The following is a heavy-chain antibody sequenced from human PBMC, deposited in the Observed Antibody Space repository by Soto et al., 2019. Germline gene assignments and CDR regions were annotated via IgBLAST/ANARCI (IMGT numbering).Heavy chain of an antibody. Sequence: GGSLRLSCAASGFTFSSYGMHWVRQAPGKGLEWVAVISYDGSNKYYADSVKGRFTISRDNSKNTLYLQMNSLRAEDTAVYYCAKDRYDYTNYYYYGMDVWGQGTTVTVSS. CDR2: ISYDGSNK. J-gene: IGHJ6*02. V-gene: IGHV3-30*18. CDR1: GFTFSSYG. D-gene: IGHD4-4*01. CDR3: AKDRYDYTNYYYYGMDV.